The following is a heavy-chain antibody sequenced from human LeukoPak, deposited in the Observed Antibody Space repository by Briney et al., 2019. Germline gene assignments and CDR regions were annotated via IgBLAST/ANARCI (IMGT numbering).Heavy chain of an antibody. V-gene: IGHV3-30*18. CDR3: AKDYYDSSDFFDY. Sequence: PGGSLRLSCAASRFTFSSYGMHWVRQAPGKGLEWVAVISYDGSNKYYADSVKGRFTISRDNSKNTLYLQMNSLRAEDTAVYYCAKDYYDSSDFFDYWGQGTLVTVSS. J-gene: IGHJ4*02. CDR2: ISYDGSNK. CDR1: RFTFSSYG. D-gene: IGHD3-22*01.